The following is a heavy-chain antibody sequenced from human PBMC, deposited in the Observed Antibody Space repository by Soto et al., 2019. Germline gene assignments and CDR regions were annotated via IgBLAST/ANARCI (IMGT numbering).Heavy chain of an antibody. CDR2: IYYSGST. V-gene: IGHV4-61*01. J-gene: IGHJ4*02. D-gene: IGHD3-3*01. CDR3: ARSAKEYDFWSGYFDY. CDR1: GGSVSSGSYY. Sequence: LSLTCTVSGGSVSSGSYYWSWIRQPPGKGLEWIGYIYYSGSTNYNPSLKSRVTISVDTSKNQFSLKLSSVTAADTAVYYCARSAKEYDFWSGYFDYWGQGTLVTVSS.